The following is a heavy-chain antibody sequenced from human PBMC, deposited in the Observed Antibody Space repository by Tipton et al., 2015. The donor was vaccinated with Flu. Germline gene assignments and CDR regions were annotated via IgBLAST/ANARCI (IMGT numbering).Heavy chain of an antibody. CDR3: AREATSSYFDP. D-gene: IGHD5-12*01. J-gene: IGHJ5*02. CDR2: ITPSGST. CDR1: GASFSGYY. V-gene: IGHV4-34*01. Sequence: GLVKPSETLSLTCGVSGASFSGYYWGWIRQSSGTGLEWIGLITPSGSTNYSPSLKSRVTISFDTSKDHFSLELRSMTAADTAVYYCAREATSSYFDPWGPGTLVTVSS.